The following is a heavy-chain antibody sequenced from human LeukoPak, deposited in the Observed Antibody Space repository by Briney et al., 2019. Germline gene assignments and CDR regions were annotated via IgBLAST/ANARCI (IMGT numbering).Heavy chain of an antibody. D-gene: IGHD3-10*01. CDR1: GFTFSSSG. J-gene: IGHJ4*02. V-gene: IGHV3-30*18. CDR3: AKEGAQTKELDY. Sequence: GGSLRLSCAASGFTFSSSGMHWVRQAPGKGLEWVAVISNDGSYKHADSLKGRFTISRDNSKNTLYLQMNSLRTEDTAVYYCAKEGAQTKELDYWGQGTLVTVSS. CDR2: ISNDGSYK.